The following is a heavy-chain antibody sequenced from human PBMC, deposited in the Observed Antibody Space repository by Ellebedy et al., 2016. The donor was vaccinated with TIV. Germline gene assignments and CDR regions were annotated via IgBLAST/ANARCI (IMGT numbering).Heavy chain of an antibody. CDR3: ARAVAGTLLAFDI. D-gene: IGHD6-19*01. CDR1: GDSINTYF. CDR2: IYYSGST. V-gene: IGHV4-59*01. J-gene: IGHJ3*02. Sequence: MPSETLSLTCTVSGDSINTYFWSWIRQPPGKGLEWIGYIYYSGSTNYNPSLKSRVTISVDTSKNQFSLKLSPVTAADTAVYYCARAVAGTLLAFDIWGQGTMVTVSS.